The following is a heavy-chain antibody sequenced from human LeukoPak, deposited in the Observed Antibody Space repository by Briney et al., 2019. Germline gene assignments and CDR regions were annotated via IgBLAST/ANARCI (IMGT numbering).Heavy chain of an antibody. V-gene: IGHV1-24*01. CDR3: ATQGPSGYFNFDY. J-gene: IGHJ4*02. CDR2: FDPEDGET. CDR1: VYTLTELS. D-gene: IGHD3-22*01. Sequence: GASVTVSCKFSVYTLTELSMHWVRQAPGKGREWMGGFDPEDGETIYAQKFQGRVTMPEDTSTDTAYMELSSLRSEDTAVYYCATQGPSGYFNFDYWGQGTLVTVSS.